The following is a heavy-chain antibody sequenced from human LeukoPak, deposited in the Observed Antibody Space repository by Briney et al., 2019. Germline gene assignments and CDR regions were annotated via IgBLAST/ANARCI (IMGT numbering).Heavy chain of an antibody. CDR1: GFSFSSHE. CDR3: AREGYSGILGAFDI. CDR2: ISDSGSTI. Sequence: GGSLRLSCAASGFSFSSHEMHWVRQAPGKGLEWLSYISDSGSTIHTADSMKGRFSSSRDNAKSSLYLQLNSLRAEDTAVYYCAREGYSGILGAFDIWGQGTMVTVSS. J-gene: IGHJ3*02. V-gene: IGHV3-48*03. D-gene: IGHD1-26*01.